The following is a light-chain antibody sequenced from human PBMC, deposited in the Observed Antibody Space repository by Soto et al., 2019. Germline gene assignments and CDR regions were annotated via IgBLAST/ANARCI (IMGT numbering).Light chain of an antibody. J-gene: IGKJ1*01. CDR1: QSVSSNY. CDR2: TAS. Sequence: EIVLTQSPGTLSLSPGERATLSCRASQSVSSNYLAWFQQKPGQAPRLLIYTASSRATGIPDRFSGSGSGTAFPLPFSRLEPEDFAVYYCQQYGSSPKTFGQGTKVEI. CDR3: QQYGSSPKT. V-gene: IGKV3-20*01.